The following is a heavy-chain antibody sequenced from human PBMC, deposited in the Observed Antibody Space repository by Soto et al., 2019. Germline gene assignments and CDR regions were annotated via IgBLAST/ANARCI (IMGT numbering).Heavy chain of an antibody. Sequence: QVQLQESGPGLVKPSQTLSLTCTVSGGSISSGGYYWSWIRQHPGKGLEWIGYIYYSGSTYYNPSLKSRVTISVDTSKNQFSMKLSSVTAADTAVYYCARVGPFFLLRNPAHDAFDIWGQGTMVTVSS. J-gene: IGHJ3*02. CDR1: GGSISSGGYY. V-gene: IGHV4-31*03. CDR3: ARVGPFFLLRNPAHDAFDI. CDR2: IYYSGST.